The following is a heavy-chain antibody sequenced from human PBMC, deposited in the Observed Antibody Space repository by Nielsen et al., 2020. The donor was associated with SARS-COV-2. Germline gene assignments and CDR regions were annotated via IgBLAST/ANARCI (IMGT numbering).Heavy chain of an antibody. CDR3: ARSAYWEVAGTPILLGMDV. J-gene: IGHJ6*02. D-gene: IGHD6-19*01. CDR1: GFTFSSYE. CDR2: ISSSGSTI. V-gene: IGHV3-48*03. Sequence: GGSLRLSCAASGFTFSSYEMNWVRQAPGKGLEWVSYISSSGSTIYYADSVKGRFTISRDNAKNSLYLQMNGLRAEDTAVYYCARSAYWEVAGTPILLGMDVWGQGTTVTVSS.